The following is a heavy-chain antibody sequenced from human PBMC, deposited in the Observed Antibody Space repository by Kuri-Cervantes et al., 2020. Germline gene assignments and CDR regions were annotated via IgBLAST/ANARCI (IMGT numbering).Heavy chain of an antibody. V-gene: IGHV3-7*01. J-gene: IGHJ6*03. CDR3: ARVYRSYCSGGSCDSNYYDYYMDV. CDR1: GFTFSNYW. CDR2: IRQDGSKQ. D-gene: IGHD2-15*01. Sequence: GGSLRLSCSASGFTFSNYWMAWVRQPPGKGLEWFANIRQDGSKQDYVDSLKGRFIISRDNAKNSLYLQMNSLRAEDTALYYCARVYRSYCSGGSCDSNYYDYYMDVWGKGTMVTVSS.